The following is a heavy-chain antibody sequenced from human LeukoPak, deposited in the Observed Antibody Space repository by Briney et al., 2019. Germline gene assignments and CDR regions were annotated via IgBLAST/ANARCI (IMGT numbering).Heavy chain of an antibody. CDR3: ARDYYGSGSRCNYMDV. CDR1: GGSISSYY. CDR2: IYTSGST. D-gene: IGHD3-10*01. Sequence: SETLSLTCTVSGGSISSYYWSWIRQPAGKGLEWIGRIYTSGSTNYNPSRKSRVTMSVDTSKNQCSLKLSSVTAADTAVYYCARDYYGSGSRCNYMDVWGKGTTVTVSS. V-gene: IGHV4-4*07. J-gene: IGHJ6*03.